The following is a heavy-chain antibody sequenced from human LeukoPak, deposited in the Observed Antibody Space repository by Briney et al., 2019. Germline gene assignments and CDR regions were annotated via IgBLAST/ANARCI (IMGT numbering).Heavy chain of an antibody. J-gene: IGHJ4*02. CDR2: INWNGGST. D-gene: IGHD5-18*01. V-gene: IGHV3-20*04. CDR3: ARYSYGYDY. Sequence: PGGSLRLSCAASGFSFDDYGMSWVAQAPGKGLEWVSGINWNGGSTGYADSVKGRFTISRDNAKNSLYLQMNSLKVEDTALYYCARYSYGYDYSGQGTLVTVSS. CDR1: GFSFDDYG.